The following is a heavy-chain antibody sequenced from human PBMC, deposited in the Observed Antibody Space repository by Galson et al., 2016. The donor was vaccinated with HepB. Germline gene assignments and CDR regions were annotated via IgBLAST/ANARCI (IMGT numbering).Heavy chain of an antibody. J-gene: IGHJ4*02. CDR2: INEDGSQK. D-gene: IGHD2-21*01. V-gene: IGHV3-7*01. CDR3: VRDAAYKKFDY. Sequence: SLRLSCAASGLNMTTTWMNWVRQAPGKGLEWAASINEDGSQKFYVRSVTGRFTFSRDNTKDSLYLQMDGLRVEDTAVYYCVRDAAYKKFDYWGQGTLVSVSS. CDR1: GLNMTTTW.